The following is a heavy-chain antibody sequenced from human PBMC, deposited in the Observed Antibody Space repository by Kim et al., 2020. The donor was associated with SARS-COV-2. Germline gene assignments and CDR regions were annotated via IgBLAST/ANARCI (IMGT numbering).Heavy chain of an antibody. CDR3: AKSGERFWSGYYSYYYYYMDV. J-gene: IGHJ6*03. Sequence: RFTISRDNAKNTLYLQMNSLRAEDTAVYYCAKSGERFWSGYYSYYYYYMDVWGKGTTVTVSS. D-gene: IGHD3-3*02. V-gene: IGHV3-23*01.